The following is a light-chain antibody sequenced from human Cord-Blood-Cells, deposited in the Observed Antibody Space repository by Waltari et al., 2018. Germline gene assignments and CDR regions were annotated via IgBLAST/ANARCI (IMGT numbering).Light chain of an antibody. V-gene: IGLV2-14*01. CDR2: DVS. Sequence: QSALTQPASVSGSPGQSITISCPGTSSDVGGYNYVSWYQQLPGKAPKLMIYDVSNRPSGVFNLFSCSNSGNTASLTISGLRSEDEADYYCSSYTSSSTPWVFGGGTKLTVL. CDR1: SSDVGGYNY. CDR3: SSYTSSSTPWV. J-gene: IGLJ3*02.